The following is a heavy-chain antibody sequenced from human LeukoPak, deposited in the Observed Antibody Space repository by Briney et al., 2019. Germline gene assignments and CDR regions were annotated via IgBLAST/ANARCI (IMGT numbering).Heavy chain of an antibody. J-gene: IGHJ4*02. CDR1: GFTFSSYA. V-gene: IGHV3-64*01. CDR3: AREGATLRPFDY. CDR2: ISSNGGST. Sequence: GGSLRLSCAASGFTFSSYAMHWVRQAPGKGREYVSAISSNGGSTYYANSVKGRFTISRDNSKNTLYLQMGSLRAEDLAVYYCAREGATLRPFDYWGQGTLVTVSS. D-gene: IGHD1-26*01.